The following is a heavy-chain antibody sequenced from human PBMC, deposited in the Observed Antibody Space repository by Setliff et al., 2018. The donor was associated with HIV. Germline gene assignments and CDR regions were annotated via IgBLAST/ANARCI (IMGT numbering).Heavy chain of an antibody. CDR1: GYTFKSYD. Sequence: ASVKVSRQTSGYTFKSYDIKWGRQAPGQRPEWVARINAGNGNREYSPKFQGRVTITADTSASTMYMELSSLGSEDTAGYYSARVGNNRLQFFDHWGQGTLVTVSS. CDR3: ARVGNNRLQFFDH. D-gene: IGHD5-12*01. J-gene: IGHJ4*02. CDR2: INAGNGNR. V-gene: IGHV1-3*01.